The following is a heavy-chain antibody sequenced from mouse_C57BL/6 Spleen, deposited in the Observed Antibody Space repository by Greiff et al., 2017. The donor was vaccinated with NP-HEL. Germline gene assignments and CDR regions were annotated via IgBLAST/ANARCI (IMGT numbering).Heavy chain of an antibody. CDR2: IRSKSSNYAT. CDR1: GFTFNTYA. D-gene: IGHD1-1*01. Sequence: DVKLVESGGGLVQPKGSLKLSCAASGFTFNTYAMHWVRQAPGKGLEWVARIRSKSSNYATYYADSVKDRFTISRDDSQSMLYLQMNNLKTEDTAMYYCVREGLPTIYYYGTYFDYWGQGTTLTVSS. CDR3: VREGLPTIYYYGTYFDY. J-gene: IGHJ2*01. V-gene: IGHV10-3*01.